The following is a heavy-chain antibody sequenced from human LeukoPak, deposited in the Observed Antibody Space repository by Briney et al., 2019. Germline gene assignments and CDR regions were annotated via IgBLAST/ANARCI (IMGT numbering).Heavy chain of an antibody. CDR2: IYPNAGST. CDR1: RYTFTSYY. V-gene: IGHV1-46*01. Sequence: ASVKVSCKASRYTFTSYYMHWVRQAPGQGLEWMGIIYPNAGSTTYAQKFQGRVTMTRDMSTSTDYMELSSLRSEDTAIYYCARDNSVGDNAWWFDPWGQGTLVTVSS. CDR3: ARDNSVGDNAWWFDP. D-gene: IGHD1-26*01. J-gene: IGHJ5*02.